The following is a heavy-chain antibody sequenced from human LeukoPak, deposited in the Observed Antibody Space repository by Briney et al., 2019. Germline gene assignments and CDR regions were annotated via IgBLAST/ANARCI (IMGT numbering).Heavy chain of an antibody. CDR3: ARVNAFKIVDY. CDR1: GGSISSGSYY. J-gene: IGHJ4*02. CDR2: IYTSGST. D-gene: IGHD1-1*01. V-gene: IGHV4-61*02. Sequence: PSETLSLTCTVSGGSISSGSYYWSWIRQPAGKGLEWIGRIYTSGSTNYNPSLKSRVTISVDTSKNQFSLKLSSVTAADTAVYYCARVNAFKIVDYWGQGTLVTVSS.